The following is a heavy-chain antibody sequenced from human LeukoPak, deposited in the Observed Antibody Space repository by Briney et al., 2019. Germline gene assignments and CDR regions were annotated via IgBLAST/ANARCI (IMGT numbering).Heavy chain of an antibody. CDR3: AKDTVRGVMDY. CDR2: ISWDGGST. J-gene: IGHJ4*02. CDR1: GFTFDDYT. Sequence: GGSLRLSCAASGFTFDDYTMHWVRQAPGKSLEWVSLISWDGGSTYYTDSVKGRFTISRDNNKNSLYLQMNSLRTEDTALYYCAKDTVRGVMDYWGQGTLVTVSS. V-gene: IGHV3-43*01. D-gene: IGHD3-10*01.